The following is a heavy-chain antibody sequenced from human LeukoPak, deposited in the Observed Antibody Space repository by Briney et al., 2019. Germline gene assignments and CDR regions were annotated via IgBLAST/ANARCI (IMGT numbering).Heavy chain of an antibody. CDR3: ASVNGDGAEYFQH. D-gene: IGHD2-21*01. CDR2: IYSGGST. V-gene: IGHV3-53*01. Sequence: GGSLRLSRAASGFTVSSNYMSWVRQAPGKGLEWVSVIYSGGSTYYADSVKGRFTTPRDISKNTLYLQMNSLRAEDTAVYYCASVNGDGAEYFQHWGQGTLVTVSS. J-gene: IGHJ1*01. CDR1: GFTVSSNY.